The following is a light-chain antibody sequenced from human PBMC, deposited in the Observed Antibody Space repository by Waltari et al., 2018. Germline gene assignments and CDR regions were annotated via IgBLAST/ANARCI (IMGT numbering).Light chain of an antibody. V-gene: IGLV2-8*01. CDR1: SSDVGGYNY. J-gene: IGLJ2*01. CDR2: EVA. Sequence: QSALTQPPSASGSPGQSVTISCTGTSSDVGGYNYVSWYQQHPGKAPRLMIYEVAKRPSGVPERFSGYTSGNTAARTVSGLRAEDEADYYCSSYAGNNNVIFGGGTRLTVL. CDR3: SSYAGNNNVI.